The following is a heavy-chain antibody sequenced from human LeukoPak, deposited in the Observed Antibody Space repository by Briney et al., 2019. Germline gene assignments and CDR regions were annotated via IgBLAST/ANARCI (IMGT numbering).Heavy chain of an antibody. V-gene: IGHV3-21*01. Sequence: TSGGSLRLSCAASGFTFSSYSMNWVRQAPGKRLEWVSSISSSSSYIYYADSVKGRFTISRDNAKNSLYLQMNSLRAEDTAVYYCAREFSYYYDGSGYRWGQGTLVTASS. CDR3: AREFSYYYDGSGYR. CDR2: ISSSSSYI. D-gene: IGHD3-22*01. J-gene: IGHJ4*02. CDR1: GFTFSSYS.